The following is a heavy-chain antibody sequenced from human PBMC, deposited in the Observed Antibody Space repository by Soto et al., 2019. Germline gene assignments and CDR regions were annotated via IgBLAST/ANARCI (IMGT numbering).Heavy chain of an antibody. D-gene: IGHD3-3*01. CDR3: ARHQDYDFWSGPSSRYYGMDV. V-gene: IGHV5-51*01. CDR1: GYSFTSYW. Sequence: GESLKISCKGSGYSFTSYWIGWVRQMPGKGLEWMGIIYPGDSDTRYSPSFQGQVTISADKSISTAYLQWSSLKASDTAMYYCARHQDYDFWSGPSSRYYGMDVWGQGTTVTVS. CDR2: IYPGDSDT. J-gene: IGHJ6*02.